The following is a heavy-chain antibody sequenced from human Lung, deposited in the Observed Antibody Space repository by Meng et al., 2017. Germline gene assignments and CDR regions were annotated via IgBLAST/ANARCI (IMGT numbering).Heavy chain of an antibody. Sequence: QVSLPESGPGLVNPSQTLSLTCTGSGGSISSGGYDWSWIRQHPGKGLEWIGYIYYSGSTYYNPSLKSRVTISVDTSKNQFSLKLSSVTAADTAVYYCAREPYYYGSGSYSSYWYLDLWGRGTLVTVSS. V-gene: IGHV4-31*03. J-gene: IGHJ2*01. CDR1: GGSISSGGYD. CDR3: AREPYYYGSGSYSSYWYLDL. D-gene: IGHD3-10*01. CDR2: IYYSGST.